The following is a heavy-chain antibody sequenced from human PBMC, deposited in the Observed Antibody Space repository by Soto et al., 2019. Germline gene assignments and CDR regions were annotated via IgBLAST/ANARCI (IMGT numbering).Heavy chain of an antibody. V-gene: IGHV1-8*01. D-gene: IGHD1-1*01. Sequence: ASVTVSCKASGYTFTSYDINWVRQATGQGLEWMGWMNPNSGNTGYAQKFQGRVTMTRNTSISTAYMELSSLRSEDTAVYYCARGRGTGYYYGMDVWGQGTTVTVSS. CDR1: GYTFTSYD. CDR2: MNPNSGNT. CDR3: ARGRGTGYYYGMDV. J-gene: IGHJ6*02.